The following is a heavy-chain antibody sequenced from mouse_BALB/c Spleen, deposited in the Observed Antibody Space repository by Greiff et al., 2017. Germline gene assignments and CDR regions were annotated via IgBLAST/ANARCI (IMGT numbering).Heavy chain of an antibody. V-gene: IGHV1-4*02. CDR2: INPSSGYT. CDR1: GYTFTSYT. D-gene: IGHD2-3*01. Sequence: QVQLKESAAELARPGASVKMSCKASGYTFTSYTMHWVKQRPGQGLEWIGYINPSSGYTEYNQKFKDKTTLTADKSSSTAYMQLSSLTSEDSAVYYCARYDALFDYWGQGTTLTVSS. J-gene: IGHJ2*01. CDR3: ARYDALFDY.